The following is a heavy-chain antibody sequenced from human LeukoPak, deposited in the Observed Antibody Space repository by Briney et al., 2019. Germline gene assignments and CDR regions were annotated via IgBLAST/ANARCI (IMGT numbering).Heavy chain of an antibody. D-gene: IGHD6-19*01. J-gene: IGHJ4*02. CDR1: GFTFSSYA. CDR2: ISYDGSNK. Sequence: GGSLRLSCAASGFTFSSYAMHWARQAPGKGLEWVAVISYDGSNKYYADSVKGRFTISRDNSKNTLYLQMNSLRAEDTAVYYCASPTGIAVAGAFDYWGQGTLVTVSS. CDR3: ASPTGIAVAGAFDY. V-gene: IGHV3-30*04.